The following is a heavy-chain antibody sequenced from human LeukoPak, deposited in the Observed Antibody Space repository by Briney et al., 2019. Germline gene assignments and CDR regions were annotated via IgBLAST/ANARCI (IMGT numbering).Heavy chain of an antibody. D-gene: IGHD6-13*01. Sequence: GGSLRLSCAASGFTFSSYAMSWVRQAPGRGLEWVSAIIGSGGSTYYADSVKGRFTISRDNSKNTLYLQMNSLRAEDTAVYYCAKYRSSWNGDFDYWGQGTLVTVSS. CDR2: IIGSGGST. J-gene: IGHJ4*02. CDR1: GFTFSSYA. V-gene: IGHV3-23*01. CDR3: AKYRSSWNGDFDY.